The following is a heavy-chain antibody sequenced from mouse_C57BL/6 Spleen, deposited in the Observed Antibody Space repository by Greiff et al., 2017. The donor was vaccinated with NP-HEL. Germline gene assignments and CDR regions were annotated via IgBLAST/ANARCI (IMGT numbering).Heavy chain of an antibody. CDR2: ISDGGSYT. CDR3: AGVGWLLLDYFDY. Sequence: EVKLVESGGGLVKPGGTLKLSCAASGFTFSSYAMSWVRQTPEKRLEWVATISDGGSYTYYPDNVKGRFTISRDNAKNNLYLQMSHLKSEDTAMDYCAGVGWLLLDYFDYWGQGTTLTVSS. CDR1: GFTFSSYA. D-gene: IGHD2-3*01. V-gene: IGHV5-4*03. J-gene: IGHJ2*01.